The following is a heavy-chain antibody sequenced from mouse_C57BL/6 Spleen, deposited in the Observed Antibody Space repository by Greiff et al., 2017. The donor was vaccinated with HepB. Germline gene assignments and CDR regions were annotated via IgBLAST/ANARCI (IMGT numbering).Heavy chain of an antibody. CDR1: GYAFSSSW. J-gene: IGHJ4*01. V-gene: IGHV1-82*01. Sequence: VQGVESGPELVKPGASVKISCKASGYAFSSSWMNWVKQRPGKGLEWIGRIYPGDGDTNYNGKFKGKATLTADKSSSTAYMQLSSLTSEDSAVYFCARNYYDYDYAMDYWGQGTSVTVSS. CDR2: IYPGDGDT. D-gene: IGHD2-4*01. CDR3: ARNYYDYDYAMDY.